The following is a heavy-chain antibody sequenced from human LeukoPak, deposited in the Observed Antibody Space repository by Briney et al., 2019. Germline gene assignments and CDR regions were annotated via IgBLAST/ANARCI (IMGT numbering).Heavy chain of an antibody. Sequence: ASVKVSCKASGYTFTGYYMHWVRQAPGQGLEWMGWINPNSGGTNYAQKSQGRVTMTRDTSISTAYMELSRLRSDDTAVYYCARLGYCSSTSCYTTFSHFDYWGQGTLVTVSS. CDR1: GYTFTGYY. CDR3: ARLGYCSSTSCYTTFSHFDY. V-gene: IGHV1-2*02. CDR2: INPNSGGT. J-gene: IGHJ4*02. D-gene: IGHD2-2*02.